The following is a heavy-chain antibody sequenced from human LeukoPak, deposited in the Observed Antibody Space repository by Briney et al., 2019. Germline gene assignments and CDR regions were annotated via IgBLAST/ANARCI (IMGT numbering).Heavy chain of an antibody. CDR3: AREGREGMDV. CDR2: IYHSGST. CDR1: GGSISSGGYS. V-gene: IGHV4-30-2*01. Sequence: PSQTLSLTCAVSGGSISSGGYSWSWIRQPPGKGLEWIGYIYHSGSTYYNLSLKSRVTISVDRSKNQFSLKLSSVTAADTAVYYCAREGREGMDVWGKGTTVTVSS. J-gene: IGHJ6*04.